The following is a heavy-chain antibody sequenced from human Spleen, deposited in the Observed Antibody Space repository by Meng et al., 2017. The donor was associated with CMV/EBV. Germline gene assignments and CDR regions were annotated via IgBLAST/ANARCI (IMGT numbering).Heavy chain of an antibody. CDR2: INPNSGGT. D-gene: IGHD3-3*01. V-gene: IGHV1-2*02. Sequence: ASVKVSCKASGYTFTGYYTHWVRQAPGQGLEWMGWINPNSGGTNHAQKFQGRVTMTRDTSISTAYMELSRLRSDDTAVYYCAKDRAPVLRFLERPKTNWFDPWGQGTLVTVSS. J-gene: IGHJ5*02. CDR3: AKDRAPVLRFLERPKTNWFDP. CDR1: GYTFTGYY.